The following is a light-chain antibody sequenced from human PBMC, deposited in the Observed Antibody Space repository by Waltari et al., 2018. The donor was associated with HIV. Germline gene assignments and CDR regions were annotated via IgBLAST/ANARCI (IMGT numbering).Light chain of an antibody. CDR3: AAWDDSLNGVV. Sequence: QSVLTQPPSASGPPGQRVTLSCSGSSSNIGSNTVHWYQQLPGTAPKLLIYSNNKRPSGVPDRFSGSKSGTSASLAISGLQSEDEADYYCAAWDDSLNGVVFGGGTKLTVL. CDR1: SSNIGSNT. V-gene: IGLV1-44*01. CDR2: SNN. J-gene: IGLJ2*01.